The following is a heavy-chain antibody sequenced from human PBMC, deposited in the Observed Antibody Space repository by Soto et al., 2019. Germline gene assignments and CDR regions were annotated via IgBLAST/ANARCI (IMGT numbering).Heavy chain of an antibody. J-gene: IGHJ3*02. CDR1: GFTFSSYA. CDR3: AKNLDSSGPPRGGAFDI. V-gene: IGHV3-23*01. D-gene: IGHD3-22*01. Sequence: EVQLLESGGGLVQPGGSLRLSCAASGFTFSSYAMSWVRQAPGKGLEWVSAISGSGGSTYYADSVKGRFTISRDNSKNTLYLQMNSLRAEDTAVYYCAKNLDSSGPPRGGAFDIWGQGTMVTVSS. CDR2: ISGSGGST.